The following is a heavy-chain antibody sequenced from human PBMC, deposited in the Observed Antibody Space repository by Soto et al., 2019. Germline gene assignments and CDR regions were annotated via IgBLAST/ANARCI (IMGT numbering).Heavy chain of an antibody. CDR1: GFPFSTYG. V-gene: IGHV3-33*01. CDR2: IVSDGSAK. CDR3: ARDDAFGNENGFDI. D-gene: IGHD3-3*02. J-gene: IGHJ3*02. Sequence: QVQLVESGGGVVQPGRSLRLSCAASGFPFSTYGFHWVRQAPGKGLEWVAVIVSDGSAKYHANSVEGRFTISRDNSKDTLYLQMNSLRAADTAVYYCARDDAFGNENGFDIWGQGTMVTVSS.